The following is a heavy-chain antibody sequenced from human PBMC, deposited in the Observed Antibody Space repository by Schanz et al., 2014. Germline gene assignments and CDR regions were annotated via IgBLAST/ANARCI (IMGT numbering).Heavy chain of an antibody. D-gene: IGHD3-9*01. CDR1: GGSMSSYY. CDR2: IYYSGST. V-gene: IGHV4-59*08. CDR3: ARQILIGAFDI. J-gene: IGHJ3*02. Sequence: QVQLQETGPGLVKPSETLSLTCTVSGGSMSSYYWTWIRQPPGKGLEWIGYIYYSGSTNYNPSLRSRVPISENTPKTHSPLKLTSVPAADTAVYYCARQILIGAFDIWGQGTMVTVSS.